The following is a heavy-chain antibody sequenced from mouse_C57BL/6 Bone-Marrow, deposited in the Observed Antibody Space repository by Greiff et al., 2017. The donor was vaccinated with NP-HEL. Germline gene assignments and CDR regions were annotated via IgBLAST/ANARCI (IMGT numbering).Heavy chain of an antibody. Sequence: EVKVVESGGDLVKPGGSLRLSCAASGFTFSSYGMSWVRQTPDKRLEWVATISSGGSYTYYPDSVKGRFTISRDNAKNTLYLQMSSLKSEDTAMYYCARQASTMITTRYAMDYWGQGTSVTVSS. D-gene: IGHD2-4*01. CDR1: GFTFSSYG. CDR2: ISSGGSYT. J-gene: IGHJ4*01. V-gene: IGHV5-6*01. CDR3: ARQASTMITTRYAMDY.